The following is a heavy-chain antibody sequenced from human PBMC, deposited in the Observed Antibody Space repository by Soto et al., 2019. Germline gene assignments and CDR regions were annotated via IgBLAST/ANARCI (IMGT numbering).Heavy chain of an antibody. CDR3: ARLSFTYYYDSSGYYSYYFDY. J-gene: IGHJ4*02. Sequence: PPETLSLTCTVSGGSISSRSYYWGWIRQPPGKGLEWIGSIYYSGSTYYNPSLKSRVTISVDTSKNQFSLKLSSVTAADTAVYYCARLSFTYYYDSSGYYSYYFDYWGQGTLVTVSS. CDR1: GGSISSRSYY. D-gene: IGHD3-22*01. CDR2: IYYSGST. V-gene: IGHV4-39*01.